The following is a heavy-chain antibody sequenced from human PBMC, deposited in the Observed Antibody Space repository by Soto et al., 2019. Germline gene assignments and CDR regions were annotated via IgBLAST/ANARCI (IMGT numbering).Heavy chain of an antibody. D-gene: IGHD2-21*01. Sequence: PGGSLRLSCAASGFSFSDYYMTWIRQAPGKGLEWISDISSSGDPTYYAGSVRGRFTISRDNAKNSLYLQLNSLRGEDTAVYYCARLLLRPGKFDYWGQGTLVTVSS. CDR1: GFSFSDYY. CDR3: ARLLLRPGKFDY. J-gene: IGHJ4*02. V-gene: IGHV3-11*01. CDR2: ISSSGDPT.